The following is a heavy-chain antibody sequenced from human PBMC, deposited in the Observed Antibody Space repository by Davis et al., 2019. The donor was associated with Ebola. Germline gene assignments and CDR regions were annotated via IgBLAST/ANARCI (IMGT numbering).Heavy chain of an antibody. CDR1: GFTFRPSW. CDR2: ITSDESWT. Sequence: GESLKISCAASGFTFRPSWLHWVRQVPGKGLEWVSRITSDESWTDYADSVKGRFTISRDNARDSLYLQMDSLRVEDTAIYYCARDAFSLSRYDTENHWGQGTLVTVSS. CDR3: ARDAFSLSRYDTENH. D-gene: IGHD3-9*01. J-gene: IGHJ5*02. V-gene: IGHV3-74*01.